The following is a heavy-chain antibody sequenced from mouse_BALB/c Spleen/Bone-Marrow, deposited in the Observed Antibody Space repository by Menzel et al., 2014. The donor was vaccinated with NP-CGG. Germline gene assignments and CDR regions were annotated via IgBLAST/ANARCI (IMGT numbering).Heavy chain of an antibody. CDR3: ARDVGYGNYFVY. CDR2: SRNKAKHYTT. D-gene: IGHD2-10*02. V-gene: IGHV7-1*02. J-gene: IGHJ3*01. CDR1: GFTFSDFY. Sequence: EVQGVESGGGLVQPGDSLRLSCATSGFTFSDFYMEWVRQPPGKRLEWIAASRNKAKHYTTEYSASVKGRFIVSRDTSLSILYLQMNALRAEDTAIYYCARDVGYGNYFVYWGQGTLVTVSA.